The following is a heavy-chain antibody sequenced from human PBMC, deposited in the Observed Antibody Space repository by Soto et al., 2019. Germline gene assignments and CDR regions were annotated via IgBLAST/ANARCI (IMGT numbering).Heavy chain of an antibody. CDR1: GFTFGDYA. D-gene: IGHD1-26*01. CDR2: IRSKAYGGTT. V-gene: IGHV3-49*03. CDR3: TRGQWELRFDAFDI. J-gene: IGHJ3*02. Sequence: ASGFTFGDYAMSWFRQAPGKGLEWVGFIRSKAYGGTTEYAASVKGRFTISRDDSKSIAYLQMNSLKTEDTAVYYCTRGQWELRFDAFDIWGQGTMVTVSS.